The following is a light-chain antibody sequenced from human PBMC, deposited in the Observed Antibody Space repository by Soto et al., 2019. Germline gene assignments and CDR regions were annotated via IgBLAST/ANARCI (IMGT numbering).Light chain of an antibody. CDR1: NSDVGGYNY. V-gene: IGLV2-14*01. Sequence: QSVLTRPASVSGSPGQSITISCTGTNSDVGGYNYVSWYQQHPGKAPELMIYEVSHRPSGVSNRFSGSKSDNTASLTISGLQAEDEADYYCSSYTSISTLYVFGTGTKVTVL. J-gene: IGLJ1*01. CDR3: SSYTSISTLYV. CDR2: EVS.